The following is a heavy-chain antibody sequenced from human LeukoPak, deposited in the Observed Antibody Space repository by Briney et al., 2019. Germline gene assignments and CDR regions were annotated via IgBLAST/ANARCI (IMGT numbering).Heavy chain of an antibody. CDR3: GRARRATIFGVVTHYYFDY. V-gene: IGHV1-8*01. CDR2: MNPNSGNT. J-gene: IGHJ4*02. Sequence: GASVKVSCKASGYTFTSYDINWVRQATGQGLEWMGWMNPNSGNTGYAQKFQGRVTMTRNTSISTAYMELSSLRSEDTAVYYCGRARRATIFGVVTHYYFDYWGQGTLVTVSS. CDR1: GYTFTSYD. D-gene: IGHD3-3*01.